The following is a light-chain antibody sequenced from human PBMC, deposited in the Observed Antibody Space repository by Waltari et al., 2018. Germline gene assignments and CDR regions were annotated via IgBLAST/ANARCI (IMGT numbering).Light chain of an antibody. Sequence: DIQMTQSPSSLSASVGDRVAITCRPSQNIRSYLNWYQQKPGKAPKLLIYAASNLQSGVPSRFSGGGSGTDFTLTISSLQPEDFATYYCQQTYTTPRTFGQGTKLEIK. CDR1: QNIRSY. J-gene: IGKJ2*01. V-gene: IGKV1-39*01. CDR2: AAS. CDR3: QQTYTTPRT.